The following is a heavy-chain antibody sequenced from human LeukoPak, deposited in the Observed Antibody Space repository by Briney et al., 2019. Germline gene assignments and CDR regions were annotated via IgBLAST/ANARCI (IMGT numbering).Heavy chain of an antibody. D-gene: IGHD3-22*01. J-gene: IGHJ4*02. CDR2: ISGSGGST. CDR3: AQLGDYDSSAT. V-gene: IGHV3-23*01. Sequence: GGSLRLSCAASGFTFSSYGMSWVRQAPGKGLEWVSAISGSGGSTYYAASVKGRFTISRDNSKNTLYLQMNSLRAEDTAVYYCAQLGDYDSSATWGQGTLVTVSS. CDR1: GFTFSSYG.